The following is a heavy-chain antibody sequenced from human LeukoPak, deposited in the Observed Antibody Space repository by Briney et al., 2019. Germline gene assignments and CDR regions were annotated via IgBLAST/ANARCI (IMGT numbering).Heavy chain of an antibody. D-gene: IGHD1-26*01. V-gene: IGHV3-30*04. J-gene: IGHJ4*02. Sequence: PGRSLRLSCAASGFTFSSYAMHWVRQAPGKGLEWVAVISYDGSNKYYADSVKGRLTISRDNSRNTLYLQMNSLRAEDTAVYYCARDPGGGVGSSRWFDYWGQGTLVTVSS. CDR3: ARDPGGGVGSSRWFDY. CDR1: GFTFSSYA. CDR2: ISYDGSNK.